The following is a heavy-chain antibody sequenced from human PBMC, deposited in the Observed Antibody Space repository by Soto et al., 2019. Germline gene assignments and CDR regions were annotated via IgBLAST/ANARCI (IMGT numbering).Heavy chain of an antibody. J-gene: IGHJ6*02. CDR2: IIDSGGST. V-gene: IGHV3-23*01. CDR1: GFSFSDYY. Sequence: PGGSLRLSCAASGFSFSDYYMTWIRQATGKGLEWVSDIIDSGGSTYYADSVKGRFTISRDNSKSTLYLQMNSLRAEDTALYYCAKGRSYYYYYGVDVWGQGTTVTVSS. CDR3: AKGRSYYYYYGVDV.